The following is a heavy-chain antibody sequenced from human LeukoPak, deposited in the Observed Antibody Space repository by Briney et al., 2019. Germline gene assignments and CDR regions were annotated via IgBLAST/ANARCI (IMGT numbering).Heavy chain of an antibody. CDR2: INPNSGGT. CDR1: AYTFSDYY. D-gene: IGHD2-2*01. J-gene: IGHJ4*02. CDR3: AREWLHCSSTSCPFDY. Sequence: GASVEVSCKSSAYTFSDYYVHWVRQAPGQGLEWMGWINPNSGGTNYAQKFQGRVTMTRDTSISTAYMELSRLRSDDTAVYYCAREWLHCSSTSCPFDYWGQGTLVTVSS. V-gene: IGHV1-2*02.